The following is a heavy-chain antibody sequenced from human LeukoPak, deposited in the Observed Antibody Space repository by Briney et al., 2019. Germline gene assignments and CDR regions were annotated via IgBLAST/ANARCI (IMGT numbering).Heavy chain of an antibody. V-gene: IGHV1-18*01. J-gene: IGHJ4*02. CDR1: GYIFTSYG. CDR2: ISTYNGNT. Sequence: ASVKVSCKASGYIFTSYGISWVRQAPGQGLEWMGWISTYNGNTNFAQKLQGRVTTTTDTSTSTAYMELRSLRSDDTAVYYCARKPGASSALYYFDSWGQGTLVTVSS. CDR3: ARKPGASSALYYFDS. D-gene: IGHD3-22*01.